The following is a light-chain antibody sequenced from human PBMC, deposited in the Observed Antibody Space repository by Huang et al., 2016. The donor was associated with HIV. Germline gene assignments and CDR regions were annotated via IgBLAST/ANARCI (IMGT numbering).Light chain of an antibody. V-gene: IGKV1-5*03. CDR2: KAS. CDR1: LSISSW. CDR3: QQYTTYFPT. J-gene: IGKJ2*01. Sequence: DIQMTQSPSTLSASVGDRVTITCRASLSISSWLAWYQQKPGKAPKLLIYKASSLESGVPSRFSGSGSGTEFTLTISSLQPDDFATYYRQQYTTYFPTFGQGTKLEIK.